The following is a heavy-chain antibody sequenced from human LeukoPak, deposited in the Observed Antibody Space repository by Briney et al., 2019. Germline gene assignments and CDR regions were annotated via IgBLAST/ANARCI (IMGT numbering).Heavy chain of an antibody. CDR1: GGTFSSYA. CDR3: ARGGRFYYYYYMDV. D-gene: IGHD3-3*01. V-gene: IGHV1-69*01. Sequence: GSSVQVSCKASGGTFSSYAISWVRQAPGQGLEWMGGIIPIFGTANYAQKFQGRVTITADESTSTAYMELSSLRSEDTAVYYCARGGRFYYYYYMDVWGKGTTVTVSS. J-gene: IGHJ6*03. CDR2: IIPIFGTA.